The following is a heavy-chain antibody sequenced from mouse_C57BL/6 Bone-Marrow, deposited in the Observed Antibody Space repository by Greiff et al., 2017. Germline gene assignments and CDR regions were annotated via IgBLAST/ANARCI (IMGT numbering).Heavy chain of an antibody. CDR3: ARYGYGSPFDY. Sequence: QVQLQQPGAELVMPWASVKLSCKASGYTFTSYWMHWVKQRPGQGLEWIGEIDPSDSYTNYNQKFKGKSTLTVDKSSSTAYMQLSSLTSEDSAVYYCARYGYGSPFDYWGQGTTLTGSS. CDR1: GYTFTSYW. CDR2: IDPSDSYT. J-gene: IGHJ2*01. D-gene: IGHD1-1*01. V-gene: IGHV1-69*01.